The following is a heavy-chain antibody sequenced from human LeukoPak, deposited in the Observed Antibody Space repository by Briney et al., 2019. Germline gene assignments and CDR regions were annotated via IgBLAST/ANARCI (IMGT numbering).Heavy chain of an antibody. V-gene: IGHV4-59*01. CDR1: GGSISSYY. D-gene: IGHD3-22*01. CDR2: IYYSGST. J-gene: IGHJ4*02. Sequence: SETLSLTCTVSGGSISSYYWSWIRQPPGKGLEWIGYIYYSGSTNYNPSLKSRVTISVDTSKNQFSLKLSSVTAADTAVYYCARHSSGYLSYFDYWGQGTLVPVSS. CDR3: ARHSSGYLSYFDY.